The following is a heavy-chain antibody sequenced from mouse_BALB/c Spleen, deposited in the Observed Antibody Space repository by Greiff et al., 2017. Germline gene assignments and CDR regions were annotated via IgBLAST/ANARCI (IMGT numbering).Heavy chain of an antibody. J-gene: IGHJ3*01. V-gene: IGHV5-6-4*01. D-gene: IGHD1-2*01. CDR1: GFTFSSYT. CDR2: ISSGGSYT. Sequence: EVNVVESGGGLVKPGGSLKLSCAASGFTFSSYTMSWVRQTPEKRLEWVATISSGGSYTYYPDSVKGRFTISRDNAKNTLYLQMSSLKSEDTAMYYCTRDYYGYGFAYWGQGTLVTVSA. CDR3: TRDYYGYGFAY.